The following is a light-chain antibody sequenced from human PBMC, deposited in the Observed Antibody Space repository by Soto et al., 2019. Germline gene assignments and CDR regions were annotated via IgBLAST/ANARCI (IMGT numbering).Light chain of an antibody. Sequence: QAVVTQEPSVSVSPGGTVTLSCGLGSGSVSPSHYPSWYQQTPGQAPRTLIYSTDTRSSGVPDRFSGSILGNKAALTITGAQADDESDFFCALYMGGGISVFGGGTKLTVL. CDR2: STD. J-gene: IGLJ3*02. CDR3: ALYMGGGISV. V-gene: IGLV8-61*01. CDR1: SGSVSPSHY.